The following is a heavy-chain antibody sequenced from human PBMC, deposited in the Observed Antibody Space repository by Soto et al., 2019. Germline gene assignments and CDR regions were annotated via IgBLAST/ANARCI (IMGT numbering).Heavy chain of an antibody. Sequence: SETLSLTCTVSGGSISSGDYYWSWIRQPPGKGLEWIGYIYYSGSTYYNPSLKSRVTISVDTSKNQFSLKLSSVTAADTAVYYCAPLGRHWDSSGFDYWGQGTLVTVSS. J-gene: IGHJ4*02. V-gene: IGHV4-30-4*01. CDR3: APLGRHWDSSGFDY. D-gene: IGHD3-22*01. CDR2: IYYSGST. CDR1: GGSISSGDYY.